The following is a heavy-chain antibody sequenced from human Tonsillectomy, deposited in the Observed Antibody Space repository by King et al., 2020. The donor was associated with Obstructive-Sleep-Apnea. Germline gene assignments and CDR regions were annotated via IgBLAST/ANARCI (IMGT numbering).Heavy chain of an antibody. Sequence: VQLVESGGGLVQPGGSLRLSCAASGFTFSSYSLHWVRQAPGKGLEWLSYISSGGTTIYYADSVQGRFTISRDNAKNSLSLQINSRSAEDTAVYFCAREGGYYDSSGYAPIFDYWGQGTLVTVSS. CDR3: AREGGYYDSSGYAPIFDY. V-gene: IGHV3-48*03. D-gene: IGHD3-22*01. CDR2: ISSGGTTI. J-gene: IGHJ4*02. CDR1: GFTFSSYS.